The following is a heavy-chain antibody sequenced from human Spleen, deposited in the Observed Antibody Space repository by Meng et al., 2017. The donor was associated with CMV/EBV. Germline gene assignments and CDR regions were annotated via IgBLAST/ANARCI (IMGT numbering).Heavy chain of an antibody. V-gene: IGHV3-11*04. J-gene: IGHJ6*02. CDR3: AREGSYCSSTSCYTSGMDV. D-gene: IGHD2-2*02. Sequence: GESLKISCAASGFTFTDYYMTWIRQAPGKGLEWVSYISSSGTSIYYADSVKGRFTISRDNAQNSLFLQMNSLRAEDTAVYYCAREGSYCSSTSCYTSGMDVWGQGTTVTVSS. CDR2: ISSSGTSI. CDR1: GFTFTDYY.